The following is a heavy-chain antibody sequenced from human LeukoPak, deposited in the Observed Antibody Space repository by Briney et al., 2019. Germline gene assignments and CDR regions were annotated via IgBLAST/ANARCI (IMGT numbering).Heavy chain of an antibody. V-gene: IGHV1-2*02. CDR3: ARDSGIYRDGFDI. CDR1: GYSFTAYY. CDR2: INPNSGGT. J-gene: IGHJ3*02. D-gene: IGHD1-26*01. Sequence: ASVKVSCKASGYSFTAYYMHWVRQTPGQGLERMGWINPNSGGTNYAQKFQGRVTMTRDTSITTAYMELSRLRSDDTAVYYCARDSGIYRDGFDIWGQGTMVTVSS.